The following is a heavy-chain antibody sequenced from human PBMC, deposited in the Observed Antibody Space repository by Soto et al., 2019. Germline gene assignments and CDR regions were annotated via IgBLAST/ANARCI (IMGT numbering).Heavy chain of an antibody. Sequence: EVQLVESGGGLVQPGGSLRLSCAASGFSFSSYWMHWVRQTPGKGLVWVSRINSDGSSTSYADSVKGRFTISRDNAKNTLYLQVSGLSADDTAVYYCARVGGSGSYPPHYMDVWGKGTTVTVSS. J-gene: IGHJ6*03. D-gene: IGHD3-10*01. CDR3: ARVGGSGSYPPHYMDV. CDR2: INSDGSST. V-gene: IGHV3-74*01. CDR1: GFSFSSYW.